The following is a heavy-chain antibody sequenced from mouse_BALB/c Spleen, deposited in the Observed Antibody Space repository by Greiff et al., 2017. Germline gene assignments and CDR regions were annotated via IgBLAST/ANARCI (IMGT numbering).Heavy chain of an antibody. CDR3: GGGLAWFAY. Sequence: EVMLVESGPGLVKPSQSLSLTCTVTGYSITSDYAWNWIRQFPGNKLEWMGYISYSGSTSYNPSLKSRISITRDTSKNQFFLQLNSVTTEDTATYYCGGGLAWFAYWGQGTLVTVSA. CDR1: GYSITSDYA. V-gene: IGHV3-2*02. J-gene: IGHJ3*01. CDR2: ISYSGST.